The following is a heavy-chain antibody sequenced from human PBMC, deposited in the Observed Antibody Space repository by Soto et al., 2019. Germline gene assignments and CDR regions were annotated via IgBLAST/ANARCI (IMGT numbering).Heavy chain of an antibody. Sequence: GGSLRLSCAASGFTFNSYAMNWVRQAPGKGLAWVSAISGSGGSTYYADSVKGRFTISRDNSKNTLYLQMNSLRAEDTAVYYCAKQNFYGSGSPTGYWGQGALVTVSS. V-gene: IGHV3-23*01. CDR3: AKQNFYGSGSPTGY. CDR1: GFTFNSYA. J-gene: IGHJ4*02. CDR2: ISGSGGST. D-gene: IGHD3-10*01.